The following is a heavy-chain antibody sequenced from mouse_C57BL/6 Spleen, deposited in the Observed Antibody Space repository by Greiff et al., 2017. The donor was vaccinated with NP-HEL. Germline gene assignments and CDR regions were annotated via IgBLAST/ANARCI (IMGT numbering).Heavy chain of an antibody. V-gene: IGHV5-6*01. CDR2: ISSGGSYT. CDR1: GFTFSSYG. CDR3: ARPNWLYYFDY. J-gene: IGHJ2*01. D-gene: IGHD4-1*01. Sequence: EVKLMESGGDLVKPGGSLTLSCAASGFTFSSYGMSWVRQTPDKRLEWVATISSGGSYTYYPDSVKGRFTISRDNAKNTLYLQMSSLKSEDTAMYYCARPNWLYYFDYWGQGTTLTVSS.